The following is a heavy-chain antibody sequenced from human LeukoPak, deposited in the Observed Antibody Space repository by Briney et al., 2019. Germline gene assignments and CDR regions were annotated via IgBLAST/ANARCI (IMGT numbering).Heavy chain of an antibody. Sequence: LETLSLTCAVYGGSFSGYYWSGIRQPPGKGLEWIGEINHSGSTNYNPSLKSRVTISVDTSKNQFSLKLSSVTAADTAVYYCATSYDSSGYPYYFDCWGQVTLVTVSS. J-gene: IGHJ4*02. CDR3: ATSYDSSGYPYYFDC. V-gene: IGHV4-34*01. CDR1: GGSFSGYY. D-gene: IGHD3-22*01. CDR2: INHSGST.